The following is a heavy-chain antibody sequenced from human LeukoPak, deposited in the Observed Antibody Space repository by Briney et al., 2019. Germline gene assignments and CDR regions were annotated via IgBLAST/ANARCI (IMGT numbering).Heavy chain of an antibody. D-gene: IGHD3-16*01. CDR3: ATDYEVTRDY. CDR1: GGTFSSYA. Sequence: ASVKVSCKASGGTFSSYAISWVRQAPGQGPEWMGGIIPIFGTANYAQKFQGRVTMTEDTSTDTAYMELSSLRSEDTAVYYCATDYEVTRDYWGQGTLVTVSS. V-gene: IGHV1-69*06. J-gene: IGHJ4*02. CDR2: IIPIFGTA.